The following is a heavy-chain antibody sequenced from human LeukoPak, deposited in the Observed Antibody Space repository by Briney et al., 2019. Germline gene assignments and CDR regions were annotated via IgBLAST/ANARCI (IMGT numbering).Heavy chain of an antibody. CDR2: ISSSTSYI. D-gene: IGHD3-16*01. CDR1: GFTFSSYS. J-gene: IGHJ4*02. CDR3: ARDRVDGGAISGY. V-gene: IGHV3-21*01. Sequence: KSGGSLRLSCAASGFTFSSYSMNWVRQAPGKGLEWVSSISSSTSYIYYADSVKGRFTISRDNAKNSLYLQMNSLRAEDTAVYYCARDRVDGGAISGYWGQGTLVTVSS.